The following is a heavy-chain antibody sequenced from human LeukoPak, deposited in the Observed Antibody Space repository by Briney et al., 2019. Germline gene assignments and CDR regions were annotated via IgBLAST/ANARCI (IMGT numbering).Heavy chain of an antibody. J-gene: IGHJ6*03. V-gene: IGHV1-46*01. CDR2: INPSGGST. D-gene: IGHD1-26*01. Sequence: ASVKVSCKASGYTFTSYYMHWVRQAPGQGLEWMGIINPSGGSTSYAQKFQGRVTMTRDMSTSTVYMELSSLRSEDTAVYYCAREYSGSYFSYYYYYMDVWGKGTTVTVSS. CDR3: AREYSGSYFSYYYYYMDV. CDR1: GYTFTSYY.